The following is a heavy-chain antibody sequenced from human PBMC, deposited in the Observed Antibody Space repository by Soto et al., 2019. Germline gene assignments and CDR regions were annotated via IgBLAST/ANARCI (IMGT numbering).Heavy chain of an antibody. CDR1: GFTFSSYG. J-gene: IGHJ4*02. D-gene: IGHD6-13*01. CDR2: IWYDGSNK. Sequence: GGSLRLSCAASGFTFSSYGMHWVRPAPGKGLEWVAVIWYDGSNKYYADSVKGRFTISRDNSKNTLYLQMNSLRADDTAVFYCAREVAAGGTWNFDYWGQGTLVTVSS. V-gene: IGHV3-33*01. CDR3: AREVAAGGTWNFDY.